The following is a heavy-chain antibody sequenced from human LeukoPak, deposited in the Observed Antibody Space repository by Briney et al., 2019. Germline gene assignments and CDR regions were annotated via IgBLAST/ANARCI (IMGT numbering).Heavy chain of an antibody. CDR1: GGSISSYY. V-gene: IGHV4-34*01. D-gene: IGHD6-19*01. CDR2: INHSGST. Sequence: SETLSLTCTVSGGSISSYYWSWIRQPPGKGLEWIGEINHSGSTNYNPSLKSRVTISVDTSKNQFSLKLSSVTAADTAVYYCARGGGSGWYLYNWFDPWGQGTLVTVSS. CDR3: ARGGGSGWYLYNWFDP. J-gene: IGHJ5*02.